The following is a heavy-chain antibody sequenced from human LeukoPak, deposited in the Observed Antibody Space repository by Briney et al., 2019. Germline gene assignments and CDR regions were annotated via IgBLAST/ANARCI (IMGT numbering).Heavy chain of an antibody. V-gene: IGHV4-59*08. J-gene: IGHJ6*02. Sequence: SETLSLTCTVPGGSISNNYWSWFRQPPGKGLEWIGYIYYSGSTNYNPSLKSRVTISVDTSKNQFSLKLSSVTAADTAVYYCARLGYYYYGMDVWGQGTTVTVSS. CDR1: GGSISNNY. CDR2: IYYSGST. CDR3: ARLGYYYYGMDV.